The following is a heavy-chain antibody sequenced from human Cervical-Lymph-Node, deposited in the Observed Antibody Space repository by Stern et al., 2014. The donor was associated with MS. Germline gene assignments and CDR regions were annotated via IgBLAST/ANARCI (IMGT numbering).Heavy chain of an antibody. CDR3: ASARHQAAYSSST. CDR1: GFTFSDYY. J-gene: IGHJ5*02. Sequence: VQLVESGGGLVKPGGSLRLSCAASGFTFSDYYMSWIRQAPGKGLEWVSFISNSGSTIYYADSVKGRFTISRDNAKNSLYLQMNSLRAEDTAVYYCASARHQAAYSSSTWGQGTLVTVSS. D-gene: IGHD6-6*01. CDR2: ISNSGSTI. V-gene: IGHV3-11*01.